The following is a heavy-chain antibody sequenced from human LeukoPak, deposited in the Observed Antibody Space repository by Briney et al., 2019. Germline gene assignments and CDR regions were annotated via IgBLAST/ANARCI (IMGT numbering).Heavy chain of an antibody. D-gene: IGHD3-9*01. CDR2: ISSSSSYI. CDR1: GFTFSSYG. V-gene: IGHV3-21*01. CDR3: ARSTGYYDILTGSDAFDI. Sequence: GGSLRLSCAASGFTFSSYGMHWVRQAPGKGLEWVSSISSSSSYIYYADSVKGRFTISRDNAKNSLYLQMNSLRAEDTAVYYRARSTGYYDILTGSDAFDIWGQGTMVTVSS. J-gene: IGHJ3*02.